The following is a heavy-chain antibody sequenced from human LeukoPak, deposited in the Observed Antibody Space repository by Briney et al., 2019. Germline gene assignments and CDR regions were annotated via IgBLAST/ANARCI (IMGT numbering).Heavy chain of an antibody. V-gene: IGHV3-53*01. J-gene: IGHJ6*04. CDR1: GFTVSSNY. D-gene: IGHD3-10*02. CDR2: IYSDGST. Sequence: PGGSLRLSCAASGFTVSSNYMSWVRQAPGKGLEWVSVIYSDGSTYYADSVKGRFTISRDNAKNSLYLQMNSLRAEDTAVYYCAELGITMIGGVWGKGTTVTIPS. CDR3: AELGITMIGGV.